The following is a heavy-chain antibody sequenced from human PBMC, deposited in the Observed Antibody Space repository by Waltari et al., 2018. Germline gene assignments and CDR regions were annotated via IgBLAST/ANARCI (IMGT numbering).Heavy chain of an antibody. CDR3: ARLAVAGNSYFDY. CDR2: IDPSSYYT. D-gene: IGHD6-19*01. V-gene: IGHV5-10-1*03. Sequence: EVQLVQSGAEVKKPGESLRISCKGSGYSFTSYWISGVRQMPGKGLEWMGRIDPSSYYTNYSPSFQGHVTSSADKSISTTYLQWSSLKASDTAMYYCARLAVAGNSYFDYWGQGTLVTVSS. J-gene: IGHJ4*02. CDR1: GYSFTSYW.